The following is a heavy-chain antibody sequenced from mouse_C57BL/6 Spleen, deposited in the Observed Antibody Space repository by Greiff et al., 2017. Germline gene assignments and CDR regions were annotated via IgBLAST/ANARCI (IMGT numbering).Heavy chain of an antibody. CDR2: IYPGSGST. CDR1: GYTFTSYW. Sequence: VQLQQPGAELVKPGASVKMSCKASGYTFTSYWITWVKQRPGQGLEWLGDIYPGSGSTNYNEKFKSKATLTVDTSSSTAYMQLSSLTAEDAAVYYCARALYGDVAMDYWGQGTAVTVSS. CDR3: ARALYGDVAMDY. D-gene: IGHD2-13*01. V-gene: IGHV1-55*01. J-gene: IGHJ4*01.